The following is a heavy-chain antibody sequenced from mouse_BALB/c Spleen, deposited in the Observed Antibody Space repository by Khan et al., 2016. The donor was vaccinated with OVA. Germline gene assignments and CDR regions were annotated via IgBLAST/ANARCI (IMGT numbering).Heavy chain of an antibody. CDR2: IFPGTGTT. J-gene: IGHJ3*01. D-gene: IGHD2-1*01. CDR1: GYTFTNYW. CDR3: ARGYFGNYEFAY. V-gene: IGHV1S132*01. Sequence: QVQLQQSGAELVKPGASVKLSCKTSGYTFTNYWIQWVKQRPGQGLGWFGEIFPGTGTTYYNENFKAKAPLTIATSSSTAYMHLSSLTSEDSAVYFCARGYFGNYEFAYWGQGTLVTVSA.